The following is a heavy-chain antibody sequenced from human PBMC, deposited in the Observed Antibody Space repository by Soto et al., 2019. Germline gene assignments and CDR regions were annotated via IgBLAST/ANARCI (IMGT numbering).Heavy chain of an antibody. V-gene: IGHV3-23*01. J-gene: IGHJ6*03. CDR1: GFTFSSYA. Sequence: GGSLRLSCAASGFTFSSYAMSWVRQAPGKGLEWVSAISGSGGSTYYADSVKGRFTISRDNSKNTLYLQMNSLRAEDTAVYYCAKDRGMLGSYYYYYMDVWGKGTTVTVSS. D-gene: IGHD3-16*01. CDR3: AKDRGMLGSYYYYYMDV. CDR2: ISGSGGST.